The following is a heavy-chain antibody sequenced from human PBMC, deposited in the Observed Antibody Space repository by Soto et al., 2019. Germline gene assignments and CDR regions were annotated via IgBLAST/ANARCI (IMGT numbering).Heavy chain of an antibody. Sequence: PSETLSLTCTVSGGSISSGGYYWSWIRQHPGKGLEWIGYIYYSGSTYYNPSLKSRVTISVDTSKNQFSLKLSSVTAADTAVYYCARDPISRSITIFGVVAGYGMDVWGQGTTVTVSS. CDR3: ARDPISRSITIFGVVAGYGMDV. CDR1: GGSISSGGYY. J-gene: IGHJ6*02. CDR2: IYYSGST. V-gene: IGHV4-31*03. D-gene: IGHD3-3*01.